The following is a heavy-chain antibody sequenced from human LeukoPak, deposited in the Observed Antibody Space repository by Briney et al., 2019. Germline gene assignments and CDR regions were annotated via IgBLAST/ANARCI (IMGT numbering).Heavy chain of an antibody. CDR2: IYYSGST. Sequence: EASETLSLTCTVSGGSISSSSYYWGWIRQPPGKGLEWIGSIYYSGSTYYNPSLKSRVTISVDTSKNQFSLKLSSVTAADTAVYYCARAPLDWFDPWGQGTLVTVSS. J-gene: IGHJ5*02. CDR1: GGSISSSSYY. CDR3: ARAPLDWFDP. V-gene: IGHV4-39*07.